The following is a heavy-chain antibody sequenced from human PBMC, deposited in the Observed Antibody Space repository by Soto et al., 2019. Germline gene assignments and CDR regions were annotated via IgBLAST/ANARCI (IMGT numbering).Heavy chain of an antibody. J-gene: IGHJ3*02. CDR2: INPSGGST. V-gene: IGHV1-46*01. D-gene: IGHD3-22*01. CDR3: ARGLYYYDSSGYNGPDAFDI. Sequence: GASVKVSCKASGYTFTSYYMHWVRQAPGQGLEWMGIINPSGGSTSYAQKFQGRVTMTRDTSTSPVYMELSSLRSEDTAVYYCARGLYYYDSSGYNGPDAFDIWGQGTMVTVSS. CDR1: GYTFTSYY.